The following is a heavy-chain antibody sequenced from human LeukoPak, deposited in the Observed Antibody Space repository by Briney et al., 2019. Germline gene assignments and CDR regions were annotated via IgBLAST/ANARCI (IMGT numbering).Heavy chain of an antibody. CDR2: IYYSGST. D-gene: IGHD3-3*01. J-gene: IGHJ5*02. V-gene: IGHV4-39*01. Sequence: PSETLSLTCTVSGGSISSSSYYWGWIRQPPGKGLEWIGSIYYSGSTYYNPSLKSRVTISVDTSKNQFSLKLSSVTAADTAVYYCARRLPGITIFGVATGGNWFDPWGQGTLVTVSS. CDR1: GGSISSSSYY. CDR3: ARRLPGITIFGVATGGNWFDP.